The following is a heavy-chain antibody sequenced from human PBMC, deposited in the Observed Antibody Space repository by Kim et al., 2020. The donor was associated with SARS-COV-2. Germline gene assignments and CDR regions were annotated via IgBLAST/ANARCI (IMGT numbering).Heavy chain of an antibody. Sequence: GESLKISCKASGYSFTNYWIGWVRQMPGKGLEWMGIIFPSDSDTRYSPSFQGQVTISADKSITTAYLEWSSLKASDSAMYYCARLGVGAKGTGYWGQGTLVTVSS. CDR2: IFPSDSDT. J-gene: IGHJ4*02. D-gene: IGHD2-8*01. CDR3: ARLGVGAKGTGY. CDR1: GYSFTNYW. V-gene: IGHV5-51*01.